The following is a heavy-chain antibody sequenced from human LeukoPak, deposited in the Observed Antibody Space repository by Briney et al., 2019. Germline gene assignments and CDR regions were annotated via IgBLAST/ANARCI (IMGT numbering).Heavy chain of an antibody. D-gene: IGHD2-2*01. CDR1: RYTFISYD. CDR2: MNPNSGNT. V-gene: IGHV1-8*01. Sequence: ASVKVSCEASRYTFISYDINWVRQATGQGLEWMGWMNPNSGNTGYAQKFQGRVTMTRNTSISTAYMELSSLRSEDTAVYYCARGVVVVPAAMGGYYYYYMDVWVKGTTVTVSS. CDR3: ARGVVVVPAAMGGYYYYYMDV. J-gene: IGHJ6*03.